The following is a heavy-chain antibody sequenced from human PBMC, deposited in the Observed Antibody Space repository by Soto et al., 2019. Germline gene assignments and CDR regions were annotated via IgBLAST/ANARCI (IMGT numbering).Heavy chain of an antibody. J-gene: IGHJ6*02. CDR2: IWYDGSNK. D-gene: IGHD5-18*01. CDR1: GFTFSSYG. V-gene: IGHV3-33*01. CDR3: AREYSYGAAGMDV. Sequence: QVQLVESGGGVVQPGRSLRLSCAASGFTFSSYGMHWVRQAPGKGLEWVAVIWYDGSNKYYADSVKGRFTISRDNSKNTLYLQMNSLRAEDTAVYYCAREYSYGAAGMDVWGQGTTVTVSS.